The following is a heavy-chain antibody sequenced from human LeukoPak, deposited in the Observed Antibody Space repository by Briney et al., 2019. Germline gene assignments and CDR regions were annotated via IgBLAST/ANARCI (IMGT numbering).Heavy chain of an antibody. Sequence: RGGSLRLSCAASGFDLNTYEMNWVRQAPGKGLEWIADITISGHTKNYADSVKGRFTIPRDNAGTSLYLQMNSLRVEDTGVYYCARGDPHADLWGQGTLVTVSS. CDR2: ITISGHTK. CDR3: ARGDPHADL. J-gene: IGHJ5*02. V-gene: IGHV3-48*03. CDR1: GFDLNTYE.